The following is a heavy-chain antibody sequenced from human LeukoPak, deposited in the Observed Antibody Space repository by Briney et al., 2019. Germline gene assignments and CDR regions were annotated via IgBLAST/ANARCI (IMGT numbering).Heavy chain of an antibody. J-gene: IGHJ4*02. CDR2: INHSGST. CDR3: ARRRYYDYVWGSYHSSPGPYYFDY. D-gene: IGHD3-16*02. CDR1: GGSFSGYS. V-gene: IGHV4-34*01. Sequence: PSETLSLTCAVYGGSFSGYSWSWIRQPPGKGLEWIGEINHSGSTNYNPSLKSRVTISVDTSKNQFSLKLSSVTAADTAVYYCARRRYYDYVWGSYHSSPGPYYFDYWGQGTLVTVSS.